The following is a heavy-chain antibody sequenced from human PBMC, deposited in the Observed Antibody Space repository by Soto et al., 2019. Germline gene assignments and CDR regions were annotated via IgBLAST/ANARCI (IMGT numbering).Heavy chain of an antibody. CDR1: GGSISSSNW. V-gene: IGHV4-4*02. J-gene: IGHJ6*02. D-gene: IGHD5-18*01. CDR3: ARVDDTAMAYGMDV. CDR2: IYYSGST. Sequence: QVQLQESGPGLVKPSGTLSLTCAVSGGSISSSNWWSWVRQPPGKGLEWIGYIYYSGSTYYNPSLKSRVTISVDTSKNQFSLKLSSVTAADTAVYYCARVDDTAMAYGMDVWGQGTTVTVSS.